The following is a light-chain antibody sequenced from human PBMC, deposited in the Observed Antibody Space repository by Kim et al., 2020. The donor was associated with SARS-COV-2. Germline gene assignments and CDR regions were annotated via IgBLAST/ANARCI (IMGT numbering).Light chain of an antibody. CDR3: QQYGRSTRT. Sequence: SPGERATLSFRASKSVSSSYLAWYQQKPGQAPRLLIYDTSSRATGIPDRFSGSGSGTDFTLTISRLEPEDFAVYYCQQYGRSTRTFGQGTKVDIK. CDR2: DTS. V-gene: IGKV3-20*01. CDR1: KSVSSSY. J-gene: IGKJ1*01.